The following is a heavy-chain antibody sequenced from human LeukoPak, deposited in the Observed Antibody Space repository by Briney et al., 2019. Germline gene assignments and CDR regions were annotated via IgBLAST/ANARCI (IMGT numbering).Heavy chain of an antibody. J-gene: IGHJ3*02. CDR3: ARNDAFDI. CDR1: GFTLSSFW. Sequence: GGSLRLSCAASGFTLSSFWMSWVRQAPGKGLEWVANIKQDGSEKYYVDSVKGRFTISRDNAKNSLYLQMNSLRAEDTAVYYCARNDAFDIWGQGTMVTVSS. CDR2: IKQDGSEK. V-gene: IGHV3-7*01.